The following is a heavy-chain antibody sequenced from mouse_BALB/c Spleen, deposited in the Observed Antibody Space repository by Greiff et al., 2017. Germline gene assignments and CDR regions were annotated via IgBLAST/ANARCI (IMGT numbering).Heavy chain of an antibody. D-gene: IGHD2-1*01. V-gene: IGHV2-5-1*01. CDR1: GFSLTSYG. J-gene: IGHJ1*01. Sequence: QVQLQQSGPSLVQPSQSLSITCTVSGFSLTSYGVHWVRQSPGKGLEWLGVIWRGGSTDYNAAFMSRLSITKDNSKSQVFFKMNSLQADDTAIYYCAKNGGDGNWYFDVWGAGTTVTVSS. CDR3: AKNGGDGNWYFDV. CDR2: IWRGGST.